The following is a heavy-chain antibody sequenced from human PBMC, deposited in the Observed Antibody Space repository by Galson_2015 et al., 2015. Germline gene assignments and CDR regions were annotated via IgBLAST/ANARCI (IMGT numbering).Heavy chain of an antibody. J-gene: IGHJ6*02. CDR2: INTNTGNP. V-gene: IGHV7-4-1*02. Sequence: SVKVSCKASGYTFTSYAMNWVRQAPGQGLEWMGWINTNTGNPTYAQGFTGRFVFSLDTSVSTAYLQISSLKAEDTAVYYCARVQTNGYFGVDKYYYYGMDVWGQGTTVTVSS. CDR1: GYTFTSYA. CDR3: ARVQTNGYFGVDKYYYYGMDV. D-gene: IGHD3-3*01.